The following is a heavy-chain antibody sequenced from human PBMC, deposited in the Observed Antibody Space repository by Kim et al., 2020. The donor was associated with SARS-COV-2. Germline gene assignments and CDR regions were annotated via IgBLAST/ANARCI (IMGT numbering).Heavy chain of an antibody. D-gene: IGHD1-26*01. CDR1: GFTFSDSA. CDR3: ARGPPSSESYWVAFDI. CDR2: IRSNGNSYSN. J-gene: IGHJ3*02. Sequence: GGSLRLSCAASGFTFSDSAMHWVRQASGKGLEWVGRIRSNGNSYSNVYAVTVEGRFTISRDDTKNTAYLQMASLKTEDAHVYYCARGPPSSESYWVAFDIWGQGTMVTVSS. V-gene: IGHV3-73*01.